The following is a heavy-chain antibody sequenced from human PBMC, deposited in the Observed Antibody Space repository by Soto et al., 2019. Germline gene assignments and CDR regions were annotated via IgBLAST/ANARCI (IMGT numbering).Heavy chain of an antibody. CDR2: IIPIFGTA. Sequence: SVKVSCKASGGTFSSYAISWVRQAPGQGLEWMGGIIPIFGTANYAQKFQGRVTITADESTSTAYMELSSVRSEDTAVYYCAARGYSYGDDYFYYYGMDVWGQGTTVTVSS. D-gene: IGHD5-18*01. V-gene: IGHV1-69*13. CDR3: AARGYSYGDDYFYYYGMDV. CDR1: GGTFSSYA. J-gene: IGHJ6*02.